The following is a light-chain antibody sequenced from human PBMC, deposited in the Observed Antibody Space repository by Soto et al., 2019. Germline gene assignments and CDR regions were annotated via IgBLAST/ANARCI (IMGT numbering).Light chain of an antibody. CDR3: QQYNRYWP. V-gene: IGKV1-5*03. CDR1: HTISSW. Sequence: RMKQSAAAVSASVGDRVTITCRASHTISSWLAWYQQKPGKAPKLLIYKASSLRSGVPSRFSGSGSGKEFTLTISSLQPDHLATYYCQQYNRYWPFGQ. J-gene: IGKJ1*01. CDR2: KAS.